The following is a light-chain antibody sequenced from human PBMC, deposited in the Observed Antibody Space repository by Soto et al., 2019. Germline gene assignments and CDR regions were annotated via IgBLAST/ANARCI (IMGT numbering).Light chain of an antibody. J-gene: IGKJ4*01. CDR1: DDIRDD. CDR3: LQDYNYPPS. Sequence: AIQMTQSPSSLSASVGDRVTISCRASDDIRDDLGWYQQKPGKAPTLLIYAASILQSGVPSRFSGSGSGTDFTLPISSLQPEDFATYFCLQDYNYPPSFGGGTKVEI. CDR2: AAS. V-gene: IGKV1-6*02.